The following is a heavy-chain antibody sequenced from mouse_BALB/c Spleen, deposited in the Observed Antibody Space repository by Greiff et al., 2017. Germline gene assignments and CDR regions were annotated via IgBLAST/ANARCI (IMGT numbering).Heavy chain of an antibody. CDR1: GFTFTDYY. CDR3: ARDGYPFAY. J-gene: IGHJ3*01. Sequence: EVKLVESGGGLVQPGGSLRLSCATSGFTFTDYYMSWVRQPPGKALEWLGFIRNKANGYTTEYSASVKGRFTISRDNSQSILYLQMNTLRAEDSATDYCARDGYPFAYWGQGTLVTVSA. CDR2: IRNKANGYTT. V-gene: IGHV7-3*02. D-gene: IGHD1-2*01.